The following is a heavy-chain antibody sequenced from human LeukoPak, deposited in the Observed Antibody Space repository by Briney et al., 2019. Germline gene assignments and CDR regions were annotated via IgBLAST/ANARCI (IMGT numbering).Heavy chain of an antibody. Sequence: PGGSLRLSCAASGFPFSSYEMNWIRQAPGKGLEWVSYIATSGYTIYYADSVKGRFTISRDNAKNSLYLQMNSLRAEDTAVYYCARGYSSGYYAPLFDYWGQGTLVTVSS. D-gene: IGHD3-22*01. CDR3: ARGYSSGYYAPLFDY. J-gene: IGHJ4*02. CDR1: GFPFSSYE. V-gene: IGHV3-48*03. CDR2: IATSGYTI.